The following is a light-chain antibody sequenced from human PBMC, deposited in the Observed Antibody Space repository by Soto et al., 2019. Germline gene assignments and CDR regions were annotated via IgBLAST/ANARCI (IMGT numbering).Light chain of an antibody. CDR3: QQRNNWPVT. J-gene: IGKJ5*01. CDR2: GAS. Sequence: EIVMTQSPATLSVSPGVSATLSCRASQSISDTLAWYQQKPGQAPRLLMYGASRRATGIPDRFSGSGSGTDFTLTISRLEPEEFAVYYCQQRNNWPVTVGQGTRLEIK. CDR1: QSISDT. V-gene: IGKV3D-15*01.